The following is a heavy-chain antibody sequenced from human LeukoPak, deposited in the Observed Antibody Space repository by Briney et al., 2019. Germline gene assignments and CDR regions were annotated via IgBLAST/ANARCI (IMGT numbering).Heavy chain of an antibody. CDR1: GGSISSGSYY. CDR2: IYTSGST. J-gene: IGHJ6*03. V-gene: IGHV4-61*02. D-gene: IGHD3-10*01. Sequence: PSETLSLTCTVSGGSISSGSYYWSWIRQPAGKGLEWIGRIYTSGSTNYNPSLKSRVAISVDTSKNQFSLKLSSVTAADTAVYYCAFRSADYYYYMDVWGKGTTVTVSS. CDR3: AFRSADYYYYMDV.